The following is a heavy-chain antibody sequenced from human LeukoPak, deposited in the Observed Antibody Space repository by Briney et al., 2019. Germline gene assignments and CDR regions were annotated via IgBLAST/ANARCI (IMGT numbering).Heavy chain of an antibody. J-gene: IGHJ6*03. CDR1: GYSISSGYY. V-gene: IGHV4-38-2*01. Sequence: PPETLSLTCAVSGYSISSGYYWGWIRQPPGKGLEWIGSIYHSGSTYYNPSLKSRVTISVDTSKNQFSLKLSSVTAAVSAVYYCARLSRGVTEEDTYYMDVWGKGTTVTVTS. CDR3: ARLSRGVTEEDTYYMDV. CDR2: IYHSGST. D-gene: IGHD1-14*01.